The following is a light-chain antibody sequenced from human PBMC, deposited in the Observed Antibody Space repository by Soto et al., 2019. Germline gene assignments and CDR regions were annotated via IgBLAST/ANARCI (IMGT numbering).Light chain of an antibody. V-gene: IGLV1-36*01. CDR2: YDD. CDR3: AARDDSLNGVI. J-gene: IGLJ2*01. CDR1: SSNIENNA. Sequence: QSVLTQPPSVSEAPRQRVTISCSGSSSNIENNAVNWYQQLPGKAPKLLIYYDDLLPSGVSDRFSGSKSGTSASLAISGLQSEDEAYYYCAARDDSLNGVIFGGGTKLTVL.